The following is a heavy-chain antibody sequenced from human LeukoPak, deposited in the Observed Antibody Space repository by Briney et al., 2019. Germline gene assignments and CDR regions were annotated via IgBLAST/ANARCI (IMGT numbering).Heavy chain of an antibody. V-gene: IGHV4-34*01. CDR3: ARALDDYVWGSYRYSWFDP. Sequence: SETLSLTCAVYGGSFSGYYWSWIRQPPGKGLEWIGEINHSGSTNYNPCLKSRVTISVDTSKNQFSLKLSSVTAADTAVYYCARALDDYVWGSYRYSWFDPWGQGTLVTVSS. CDR1: GGSFSGYY. J-gene: IGHJ5*02. CDR2: INHSGST. D-gene: IGHD3-16*02.